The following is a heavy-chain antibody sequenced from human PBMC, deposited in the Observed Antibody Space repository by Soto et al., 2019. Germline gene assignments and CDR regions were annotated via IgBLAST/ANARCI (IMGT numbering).Heavy chain of an antibody. CDR1: GFTFSSYG. Sequence: PGGSLRLSCAESGFTFSSYGMHWVRQAPGKGLEWVAVIWYDGSNKYYADSVKGRFTISRDNSKNTLYLQMNSLRAEDTAVYYCAIPHYYDSSGFDYWGQGTLVTVSS. D-gene: IGHD3-22*01. CDR3: AIPHYYDSSGFDY. J-gene: IGHJ4*02. V-gene: IGHV3-33*01. CDR2: IWYDGSNK.